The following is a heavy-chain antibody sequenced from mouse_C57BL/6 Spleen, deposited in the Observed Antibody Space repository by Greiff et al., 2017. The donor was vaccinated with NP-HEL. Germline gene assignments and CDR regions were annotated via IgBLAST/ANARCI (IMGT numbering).Heavy chain of an antibody. J-gene: IGHJ2*01. CDR1: GYTFTDYY. D-gene: IGHD2-3*01. CDR2: INPNNGGT. CDR3: ARDGYYSDY. V-gene: IGHV1-26*01. Sequence: EVQLQQSGPELVKPGASVKISCKASGYTFTDYYMNWVKQSHGKSLKWIGDINPNNGGTSYNQKFKGKATLTVDKSSSTAYMELRSLTSEDSAVYYCARDGYYSDYWGQGTTLTVSS.